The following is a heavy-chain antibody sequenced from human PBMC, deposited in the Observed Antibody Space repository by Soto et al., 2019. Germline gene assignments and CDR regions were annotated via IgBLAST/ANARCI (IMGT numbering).Heavy chain of an antibody. CDR2: LYSGGDT. V-gene: IGHV3-66*01. D-gene: IGHD3-10*01. CDR3: AKNRGADYGMDV. Sequence: EVQLVESGGALVQPGGSLRLSCAASGFTVSTNYMSWVRQAPGKGLEWVSVLYSGGDTYYADSVKGRFTISRDNSKNTLYLQMNSLRTEDTAVYYCAKNRGADYGMDVWGQGTTVTVSS. CDR1: GFTVSTNY. J-gene: IGHJ6*02.